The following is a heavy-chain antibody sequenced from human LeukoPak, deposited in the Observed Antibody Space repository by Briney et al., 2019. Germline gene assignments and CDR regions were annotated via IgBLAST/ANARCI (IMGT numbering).Heavy chain of an antibody. D-gene: IGHD2-2*01. Sequence: SETLSLTCTVSGGSISSGSYYWSWIRQPPGKGLEWIGEIDHSGSTNYNPSLKSRVTISVDTSKNQFSLKLSSVTAADTAVYYCARRPFIGGVVPAASGLDVWGKGTTVTVFS. CDR3: ARRPFIGGVVPAASGLDV. CDR1: GGSISSGSYY. CDR2: IDHSGST. V-gene: IGHV4-39*07. J-gene: IGHJ6*04.